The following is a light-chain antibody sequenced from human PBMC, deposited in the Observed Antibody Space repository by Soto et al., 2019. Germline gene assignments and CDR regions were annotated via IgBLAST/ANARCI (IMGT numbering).Light chain of an antibody. CDR2: EVS. V-gene: IGLV2-14*01. CDR3: SSYTSISTRV. CDR1: SSDVGSYNY. Sequence: QSALTQPASVSGSPGQSITISCTGTSSDVGSYNYVSWYQQHPGKAPKLMIYEVSNRPSGVSNRFSGSKSGNTASLTISGFQAENVAYYYSSSYTSISTRVFGRGTQLTVL. J-gene: IGLJ3*02.